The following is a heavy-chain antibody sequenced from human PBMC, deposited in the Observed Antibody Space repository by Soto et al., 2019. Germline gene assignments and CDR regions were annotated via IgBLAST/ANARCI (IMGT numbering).Heavy chain of an antibody. CDR1: GFTFSTHA. CDR3: AKDPPWTVGPLAMDV. V-gene: IGHV3-23*01. CDR2: FSGSGGNI. J-gene: IGHJ6*02. Sequence: GGSLRLSCVASGFTFSTHAMSWVRQAPGKGLEWVSTFSGSGGNIYYAETVKGRLTISRDDSKNTLYLQMNSLRVEDTAVYYCAKDPPWTVGPLAMDVWGQGTTVTVSS. D-gene: IGHD2-2*01.